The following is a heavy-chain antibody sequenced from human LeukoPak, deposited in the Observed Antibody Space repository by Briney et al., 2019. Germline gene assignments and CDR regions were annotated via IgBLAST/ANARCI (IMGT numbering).Heavy chain of an antibody. D-gene: IGHD2-2*01. Sequence: SETLSLTCTVSGGSISSGSYYWSWIRQPAGKGLEWIGRIYTSGSTNFNPSLKSRVTISVDTSKNQFSLKLSSVTAAVTAVYYCARDWPSRWFDPWGQGTLVTVSS. CDR3: ARDWPSRWFDP. CDR2: IYTSGST. CDR1: GGSISSGSYY. J-gene: IGHJ5*02. V-gene: IGHV4-61*02.